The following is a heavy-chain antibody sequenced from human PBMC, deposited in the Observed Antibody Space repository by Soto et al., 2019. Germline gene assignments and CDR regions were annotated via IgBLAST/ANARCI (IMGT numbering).Heavy chain of an antibody. CDR2: IIPILGIA. Sequence: QVQLVQSGAEVKKPGSSVKVSCKASGGTFSSYTISWVRQAPGQGLEWMGRIIPILGIANYAQKCQGRVTITADKSTSTGYMGLSSLRLEETAVYYCARDDGLAEWGGDCYSWGQGTLVTVSS. CDR1: GGTFSSYT. V-gene: IGHV1-69*02. CDR3: ARDDGLAEWGGDCYS. D-gene: IGHD2-21*02. J-gene: IGHJ4*02.